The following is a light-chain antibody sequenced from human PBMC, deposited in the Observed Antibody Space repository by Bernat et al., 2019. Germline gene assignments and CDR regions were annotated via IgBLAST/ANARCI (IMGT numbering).Light chain of an antibody. CDR2: GNT. J-gene: IGLJ2*01. V-gene: IGLV1-40*01. Sequence: QSVLTQPPSMSGAPGQRVTIPCTGSSSNIGAGYDVHWYQQLPGTAPKVLISGNTNRPSGVPDRFSDSKSGTSASLAITGLQAEDEADYYCQSYDSSLSGSVFGGGTKLTVV. CDR3: QSYDSSLSGSV. CDR1: SSNIGAGYD.